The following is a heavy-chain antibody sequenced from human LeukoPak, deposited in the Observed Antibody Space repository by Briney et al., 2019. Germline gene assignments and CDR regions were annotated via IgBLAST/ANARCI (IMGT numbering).Heavy chain of an antibody. Sequence: ASVKVSCKASGYTFTSYGISWVRQAPGQGLEWMGWISAYNGNTNYAQKLQGRVTMTTDTSTSTAYMELRSLRSDDTAVYYCARVPAAGTMDYYYYYMDVWGKGTTVAVSS. CDR1: GYTFTSYG. CDR2: ISAYNGNT. V-gene: IGHV1-18*01. D-gene: IGHD6-13*01. J-gene: IGHJ6*03. CDR3: ARVPAAGTMDYYYYYMDV.